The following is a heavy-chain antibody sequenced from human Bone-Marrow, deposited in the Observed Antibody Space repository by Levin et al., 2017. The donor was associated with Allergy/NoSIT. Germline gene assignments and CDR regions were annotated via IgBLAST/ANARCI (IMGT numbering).Heavy chain of an antibody. Sequence: GGSLRLSCTASGFTFSTYAMSWVRQAPGKGLEWVSSISGGGGRTDYADSVKGRFTFSRDNSKNTLYLQMNSLGSEETAVYYCAKGMELWDIIAVGPPFDYWGQGTLVTVSS. CDR1: GFTFSTYA. CDR2: ISGGGGRT. CDR3: AKGMELWDIIAVGPPFDY. V-gene: IGHV3-23*01. J-gene: IGHJ4*02. D-gene: IGHD6-19*01.